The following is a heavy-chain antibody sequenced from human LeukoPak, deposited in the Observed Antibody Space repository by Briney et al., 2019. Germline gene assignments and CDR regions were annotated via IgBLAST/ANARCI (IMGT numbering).Heavy chain of an antibody. CDR2: IIPIFGTA. D-gene: IGHD3-3*01. CDR3: AADIRFLHFGVVSFDY. J-gene: IGHJ4*02. Sequence: GASVKVSCKASGGTFSSYAISWVRQAPGQGLEWMGGIIPIFGTANYAQKFQGRVTITADESTSTAYMGLSSLRSEDTAVYYCAADIRFLHFGVVSFDYWGQGTLVTVSS. CDR1: GGTFSSYA. V-gene: IGHV1-69*13.